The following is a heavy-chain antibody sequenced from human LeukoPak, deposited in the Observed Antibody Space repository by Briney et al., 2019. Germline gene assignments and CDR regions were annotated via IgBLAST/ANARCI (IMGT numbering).Heavy chain of an antibody. CDR3: ARSSKFYHY. CDR2: IYYSGST. D-gene: IGHD2/OR15-2a*01. CDR1: GGSISSYY. J-gene: IGHJ4*02. Sequence: KPSETLSLTRTVSGGSISSYYWSWIRQPPGKGLEWIGYIYYSGSTNYNPSLKSRVTISVDTSKNQFSLKLSSVTAADTAAYYCARSSKFYHYWGQGTLVTVSS. V-gene: IGHV4-59*12.